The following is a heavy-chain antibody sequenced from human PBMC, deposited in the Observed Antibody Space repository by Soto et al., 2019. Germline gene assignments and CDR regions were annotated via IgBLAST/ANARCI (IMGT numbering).Heavy chain of an antibody. CDR3: ARDLWGYSSGPPLDAFDI. CDR1: GFTFSSYA. V-gene: IGHV3-30-3*01. CDR2: ISYDGSNK. Sequence: PGGSLRLSCAASGFTFSSYAMHWVRQAPGKGLEWVAVISYDGSNKYYADSVKGRFTISRDNSKNTLYLQMNSLRAEDTAVYYCARDLWGYSSGPPLDAFDIWGQGTMVTVSS. J-gene: IGHJ3*02. D-gene: IGHD6-19*01.